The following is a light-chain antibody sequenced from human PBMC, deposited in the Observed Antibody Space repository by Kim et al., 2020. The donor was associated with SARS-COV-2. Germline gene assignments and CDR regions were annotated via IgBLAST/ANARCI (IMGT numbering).Light chain of an antibody. Sequence: SASVGDGVTITCRASQTIITYVKWYQQKPGKAPKVLIYDASKMQRGVPSRFSGRGSGTDFTLTISSLQPEDFATYYCQQTYTTPYTFCQGTKLVI. CDR3: QQTYTTPYT. J-gene: IGKJ2*01. CDR2: DAS. CDR1: QTIITY. V-gene: IGKV1-39*01.